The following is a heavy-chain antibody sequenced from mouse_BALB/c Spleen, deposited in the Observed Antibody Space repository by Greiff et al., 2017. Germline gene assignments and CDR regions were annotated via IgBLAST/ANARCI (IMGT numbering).Heavy chain of an antibody. CDR1: GFTFSSYA. D-gene: IGHD1-1*01. V-gene: IGHV5-6-5*01. Sequence: EVKVVESGGGLVKPGGSLKLSCAASGFTFSSYAMSWVRQTPEKRLEWVASISSGGSTYYPDSVKGRFTISRDNARNILYLQMSSLRSEDTAMYYCARRGYYGKAMDYWGQGTSVTVSS. CDR2: ISSGGST. CDR3: ARRGYYGKAMDY. J-gene: IGHJ4*01.